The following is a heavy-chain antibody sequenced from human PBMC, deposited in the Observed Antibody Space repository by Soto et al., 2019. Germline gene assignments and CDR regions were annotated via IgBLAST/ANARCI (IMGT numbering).Heavy chain of an antibody. V-gene: IGHV3-11*01. CDR2: ILSLESHK. CDR3: ATGLKDASNRPSFDS. D-gene: IGHD3-16*01. J-gene: IGHJ4*02. Sequence: PGGSLRLSFSGSGFNFSDYYMNWIRQTPVRGLEWVSSILSLESHKYYAASVMGRFSISRDNAQKSLFLQMNNLRAEDTGIYFCATGLKDASNRPSFDSWGPGTPVTVSS. CDR1: GFNFSDYY.